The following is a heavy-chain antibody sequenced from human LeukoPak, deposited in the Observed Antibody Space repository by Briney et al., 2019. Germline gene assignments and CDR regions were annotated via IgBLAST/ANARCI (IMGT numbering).Heavy chain of an antibody. CDR2: LSYDEKNK. Sequence: GRSLRLSCAASGFSFSSYAMHWVRQAPGKGLEWVAVLSYDEKNKYYAHSVKGRFTISRDNSKSTLYLQMNSLRAEDTAVYYCAKDVGPFSLGISYWGQGTLVTVSS. CDR1: GFSFSSYA. CDR3: AKDVGPFSLGISY. D-gene: IGHD1-26*01. V-gene: IGHV3-30*04. J-gene: IGHJ4*02.